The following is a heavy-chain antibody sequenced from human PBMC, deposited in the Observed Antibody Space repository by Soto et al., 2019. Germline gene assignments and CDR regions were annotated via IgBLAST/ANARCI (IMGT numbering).Heavy chain of an antibody. CDR3: ASSGIVGREVNTWFDP. CDR1: AGSITTSD. V-gene: IGHV4-59*01. CDR2: ISYRGSA. D-gene: IGHD3-22*01. J-gene: IGHJ5*02. Sequence: SWTLSLTCTVSAGSITTSDWSWIRQPLGKALEWIGDISYRGSANYNPSLKSRLTISIDTSKSQISLKLTSMTTADTAVYYCASSGIVGREVNTWFDPWGQGTLVTVSS.